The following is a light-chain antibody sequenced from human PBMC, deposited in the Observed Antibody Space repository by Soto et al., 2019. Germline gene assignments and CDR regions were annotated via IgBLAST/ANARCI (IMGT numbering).Light chain of an antibody. Sequence: EIVLTQSPGTLSLSPGERATLSCRASESVGSNYLAWYQQKPGQAPRLLVYGPSTRATGIPDRFSGSGSGTEFTLTITRLDPEDFALYFCQQYGPSPTFGQGTKVEIK. CDR2: GPS. V-gene: IGKV3-20*01. CDR3: QQYGPSPT. CDR1: ESVGSNY. J-gene: IGKJ1*01.